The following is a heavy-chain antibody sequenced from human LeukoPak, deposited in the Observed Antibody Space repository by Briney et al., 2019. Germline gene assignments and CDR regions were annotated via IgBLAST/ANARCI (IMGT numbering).Heavy chain of an antibody. D-gene: IGHD3-3*01. Sequence: PEGSLRLSCAASGFTFSSYAMHWARQAPGKGLEWVAVISYDGSNKYYADSVKGRFTISRDNPKNTLYLQMNSLRAEDTAVYYCAREGVAQLDYWGQGTLVTVSS. CDR1: GFTFSSYA. V-gene: IGHV3-30-3*01. CDR2: ISYDGSNK. CDR3: AREGVAQLDY. J-gene: IGHJ4*02.